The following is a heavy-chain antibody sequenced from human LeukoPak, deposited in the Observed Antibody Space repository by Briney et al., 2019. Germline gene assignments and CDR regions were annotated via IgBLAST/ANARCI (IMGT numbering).Heavy chain of an antibody. CDR2: IYYSGST. V-gene: IGHV4-39*07. D-gene: IGHD6-6*01. CDR1: GGSISSSSYY. CDR3: ARDRVAARPDRSLDY. J-gene: IGHJ4*02. Sequence: SETLSLTCTVSGGSISSSSYYWGWIRQPPGKGLEWIGSIYYSGSTYYNPSLKSRVTISVDTSKNQFSLKLSSVTAADTAVYYCARDRVAARPDRSLDYWGQGTLVTVSS.